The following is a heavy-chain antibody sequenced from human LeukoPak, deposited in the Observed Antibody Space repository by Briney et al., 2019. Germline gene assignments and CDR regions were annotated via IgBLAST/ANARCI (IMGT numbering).Heavy chain of an antibody. V-gene: IGHV4-39*01. D-gene: IGHD2-2*01. CDR2: IYYSGST. CDR1: GGSISSSSYY. J-gene: IGHJ6*02. CDR3: ARAVVPAAVAAARPYSWDYYYGMDV. Sequence: PSETLSLTCTVSGGSISSSSYYWGWIRQPPGKGLEWIGSIYYSGSTYYNPSLKSRVTISVDTSKNQFSLKLSSVTAADTAVYYCARAVVPAAVAAARPYSWDYYYGMDVWGQGTTVTVSS.